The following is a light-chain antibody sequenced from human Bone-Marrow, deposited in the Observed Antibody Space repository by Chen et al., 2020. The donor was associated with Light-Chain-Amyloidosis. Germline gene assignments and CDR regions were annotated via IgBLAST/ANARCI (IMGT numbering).Light chain of an antibody. J-gene: IGLJ3*02. Sequence: QSALTQPASVSGSPGQSITISCTGTRRDVGGYNYVSWYQKHPGKAPKLIIYELSNRPSGVSDRFSGSKAGNTASLTISGLQAEDEADYYCSSWTSSNTLVFGGGTKLTVL. CDR1: RRDVGGYNY. CDR3: SSWTSSNTLV. V-gene: IGLV2-14*01. CDR2: ELS.